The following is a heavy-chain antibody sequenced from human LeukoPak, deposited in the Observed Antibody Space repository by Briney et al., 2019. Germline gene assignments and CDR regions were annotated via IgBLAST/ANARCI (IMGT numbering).Heavy chain of an antibody. CDR2: IKEDGSEK. CDR1: GLTLRDHW. Sequence: GGSLRLSCAVSGLTLRDHWMHWVRQAPGKGLEWVANIKEDGSEKYYVDLVKGRFTISRDNSRNSLYLQMNSLRVDDSAVYYCARGTPFGAYWGQGTPVTVSS. J-gene: IGHJ4*02. CDR3: ARGTPFGAY. V-gene: IGHV3-7*03. D-gene: IGHD2/OR15-2a*01.